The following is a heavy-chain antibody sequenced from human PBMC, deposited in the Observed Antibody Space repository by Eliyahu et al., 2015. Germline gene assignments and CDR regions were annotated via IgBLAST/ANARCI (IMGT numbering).Heavy chain of an antibody. J-gene: IGHJ4*02. CDR1: GYTFPDYY. V-gene: IGHV1-46*01. CDR3: ARGWWXNGWFFXS. Sequence: QVQLVQSGAEVKKPGASVRVSCEASGYTFPDYYIHWVRQAPGQGLKWMARINPXGGRTDXARTFQDRVAVSMDTSTSXVYMDLSSXRSEDTATYFCARGWWXNGWFFXSWGQGTPVTVSS. D-gene: IGHD6-19*01. CDR2: INPXGGRT.